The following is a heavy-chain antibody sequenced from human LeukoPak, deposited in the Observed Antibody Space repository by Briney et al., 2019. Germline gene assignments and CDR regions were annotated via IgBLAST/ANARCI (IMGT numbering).Heavy chain of an antibody. V-gene: IGHV3-30*18. CDR2: ISYDGSNK. CDR3: AKYQRQWLPKGGFDY. CDR1: GFTFSSYG. J-gene: IGHJ4*02. D-gene: IGHD6-19*01. Sequence: GGSLRLSCAASGFTFSSYGMHWVRQAPGKGLEWEAVISYDGSNKYYADSVKGRFTISRDNSKNTLYLQMDNLRAEDTAVYYCAKYQRQWLPKGGFDYWGQGTLVTVSS.